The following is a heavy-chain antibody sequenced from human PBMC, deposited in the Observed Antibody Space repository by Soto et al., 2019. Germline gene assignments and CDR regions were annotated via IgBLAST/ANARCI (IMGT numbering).Heavy chain of an antibody. CDR1: GFTFSDHH. CDR3: ASVMGKSFDL. V-gene: IGHV3-72*01. J-gene: IGHJ4*02. CDR2: ARNKAHSYTT. D-gene: IGHD2-8*01. Sequence: EVQLVESGGGLVQPGGSLRLSCAASGFTFSDHHMDWVRQAPGKGLEWVGRARNKAHSYTTAYAASVKGRFTISRDDSKHSLALQMNSLTTEDTAGYFCASVMGKSFDLWGQGTLVTVSS.